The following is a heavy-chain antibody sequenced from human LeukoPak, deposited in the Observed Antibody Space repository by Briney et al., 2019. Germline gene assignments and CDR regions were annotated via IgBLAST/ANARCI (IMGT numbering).Heavy chain of an antibody. D-gene: IGHD5-12*01. CDR3: ARAVDTVATIQDLVPFDY. CDR2: INPNSGGT. V-gene: IGHV1-2*02. J-gene: IGHJ4*02. Sequence: ASVKVSCKASGYTFTGYYMHWVRQAPGQGLEWMEWINPNSGGTNYAQKFQGRVTMTRDTSISTAYMELSRLRSDDTAVYYCARAVDTVATIQDLVPFDYWGQGTLVTVSS. CDR1: GYTFTGYY.